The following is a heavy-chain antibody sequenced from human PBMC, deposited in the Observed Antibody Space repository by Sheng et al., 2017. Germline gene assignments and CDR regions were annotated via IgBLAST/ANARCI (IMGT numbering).Heavy chain of an antibody. CDR3: ARLGSGYDFGDY. J-gene: IGHJ4*02. Sequence: EVQLLESGGGLVQPGGSLRLSCAASGFTFSSYAMSWVRQAPGKGLEWVSSISSSSSYIYYADSVKGRFTISRDNAKNSLYLQMNSLRAEDTAVYYCARLGSGYDFGDYWGQGTLVTVSS. D-gene: IGHD5-12*01. V-gene: IGHV3-21*01. CDR1: GFTFSSYA. CDR2: ISSSSSYI.